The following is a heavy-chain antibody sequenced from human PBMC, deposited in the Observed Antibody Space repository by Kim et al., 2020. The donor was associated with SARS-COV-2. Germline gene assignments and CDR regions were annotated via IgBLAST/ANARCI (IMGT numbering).Heavy chain of an antibody. Sequence: SNKDYADTVKGRFTISRDNSKHTLYLQMNSLGAEDTAVYYCAVLELTFDYWGQGTLVTVSS. CDR2: SNK. D-gene: IGHD3-10*01. J-gene: IGHJ4*02. CDR3: AVLELTFDY. V-gene: IGHV3-33*01.